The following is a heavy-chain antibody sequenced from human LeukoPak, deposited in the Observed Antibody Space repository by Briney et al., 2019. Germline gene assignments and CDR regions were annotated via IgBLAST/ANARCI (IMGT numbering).Heavy chain of an antibody. D-gene: IGHD2-2*01. V-gene: IGHV1-69*05. CDR1: GGTFSSYA. J-gene: IGHJ6*03. Sequence: SVKVSYKASGGTFSSYAISWVRQAPGQGLEWMGGIIPIFGTANYAQKFQGRVTITTDESTSTAYMELSSLRSEDTAVYYCARVNPSRYCSSTSCTLYYYMDVWGKGTTVTVSS. CDR3: ARVNPSRYCSSTSCTLYYYMDV. CDR2: IIPIFGTA.